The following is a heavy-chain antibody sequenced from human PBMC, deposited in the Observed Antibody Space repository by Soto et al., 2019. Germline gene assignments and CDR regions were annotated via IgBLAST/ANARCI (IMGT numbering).Heavy chain of an antibody. J-gene: IGHJ4*02. CDR2: VYYTGSI. Sequence: SETLSLTCTVSGGSISGYYWNWIRQASGKGPEKIGYVYYTGSINYNPSLESRVTMSTDTSKNQVSLELRSMTAADSALYYCAQGFYDARGYSAPFDSWGQGTQVTVSS. D-gene: IGHD3-22*01. CDR3: AQGFYDARGYSAPFDS. CDR1: GGSISGYY. V-gene: IGHV4-59*01.